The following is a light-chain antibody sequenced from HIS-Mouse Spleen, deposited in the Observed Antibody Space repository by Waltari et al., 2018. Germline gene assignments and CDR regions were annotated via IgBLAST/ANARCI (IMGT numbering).Light chain of an antibody. V-gene: IGLV2-14*03. J-gene: IGLJ2*01. CDR2: DVS. Sequence: QSALTQPASVSGSPGQSITISCTGTSSDVGGYNYVPWYQQHPGKAPKLMIYDVSNRPAGGSNGFSGSKSGNTASLTISGLQAEDEADYYCSSYTSSSTVVFGGGTKLTVL. CDR3: SSYTSSSTVV. CDR1: SSDVGGYNY.